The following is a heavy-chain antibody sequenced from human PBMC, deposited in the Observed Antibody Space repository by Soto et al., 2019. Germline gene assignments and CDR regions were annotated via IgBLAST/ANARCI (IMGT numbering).Heavy chain of an antibody. CDR3: ASVTFGGIVLAH. D-gene: IGHD3-16*01. J-gene: IGHJ4*02. V-gene: IGHV4-59*01. CDR2: IYFNGNT. Sequence: SETLSLTCTVSAASFSKYYWTWIRQPPGKGLEWIGYIYFNGNTKYNPSLEGRLTISIDTSKKEFSLKLTSVTAADAAVYYCASVTFGGIVLAHWGQGTLVTAPQ. CDR1: AASFSKYY.